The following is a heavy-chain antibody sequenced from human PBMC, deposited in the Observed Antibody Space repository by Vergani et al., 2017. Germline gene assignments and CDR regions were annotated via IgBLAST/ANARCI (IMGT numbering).Heavy chain of an antibody. D-gene: IGHD6-13*01. CDR2: IDPSDSYT. CDR1: GYSFTSYW. J-gene: IGHJ6*02. CDR3: ARLLIAAAGTNYYYYGMDV. Sequence: EVQLVQSGAEVKKPGESLRISCKGSGYSFTSYWISWVRQMPGKGLEWMGRIDPSDSYTNYSPSFQGHVTISADKSIRTAYLPWSSLKASDTAMYYCARLLIAAAGTNYYYYGMDVWGQGTTVTVSS. V-gene: IGHV5-10-1*01.